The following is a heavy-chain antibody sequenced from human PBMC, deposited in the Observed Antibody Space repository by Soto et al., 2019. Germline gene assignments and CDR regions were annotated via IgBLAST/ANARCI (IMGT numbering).Heavy chain of an antibody. J-gene: IGHJ4*02. Sequence: PSETLSLTCTVSGGSVSSGSYYWSWIRQPPGKGLEWIGYIYYSGSTNYNPSLKSRVTISVDTTKNKFSLKLSSVTAADTAVYYWSRRPRDRYRDYFDYCGRGSMGTVYS. CDR1: GGSVSSGSYY. CDR3: SRRPRDRYRDYFDY. D-gene: IGHD5-12*01. V-gene: IGHV4-61*01. CDR2: IYYSGST.